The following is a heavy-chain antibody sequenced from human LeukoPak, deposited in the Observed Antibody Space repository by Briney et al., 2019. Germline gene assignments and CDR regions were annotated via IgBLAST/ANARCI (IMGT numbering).Heavy chain of an antibody. J-gene: IGHJ4*02. V-gene: IGHV3-66*01. D-gene: IGHD4-17*01. CDR1: GFAVSSDY. CDR3: ARDSAFSDYAN. CDR2: IYNDDST. Sequence: GGSLRLSCVASGFAVSSDYMSWVRQAPGKGLGWVSIIYNDDSTYYANSVKGRFTISRDNSKSTLYLQMNSLGVDDTAIYYCARDSAFSDYANWGQGTLVTVSS.